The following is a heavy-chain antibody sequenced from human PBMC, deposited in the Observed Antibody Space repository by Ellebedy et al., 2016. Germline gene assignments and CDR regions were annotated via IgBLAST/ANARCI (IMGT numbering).Heavy chain of an antibody. V-gene: IGHV1-3*01. CDR3: ARGGYSYGSGDFDY. J-gene: IGHJ4*02. Sequence: ASVKVSCKAFGYTFTSYAMHWVRQAPGQRLEWMGWINAGNGNTKYSQKFQGRVTITRDTSASTAYMELSSLRSEDTAVYYCARGGYSYGSGDFDYWGQGTLVTVSS. CDR1: GYTFTSYA. D-gene: IGHD5-18*01. CDR2: INAGNGNT.